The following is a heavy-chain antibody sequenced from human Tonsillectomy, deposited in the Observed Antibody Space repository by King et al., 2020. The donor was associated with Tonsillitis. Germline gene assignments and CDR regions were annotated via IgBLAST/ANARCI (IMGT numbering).Heavy chain of an antibody. Sequence: QLVQSGGGVVQPGRSLRLSCAASGFTFRNYVIHWVRQAPGKGLEWVALIWYDGSNKYYVDSVKGRFTISRDNSKTTLYLQMNSLRAEDTAVYYYARDSTDPYSSGWQTYYYGMDVWGQGTTVTVSS. CDR2: IWYDGSNK. CDR1: GFTFRNYV. V-gene: IGHV3-33*01. CDR3: ARDSTDPYSSGWQTYYYGMDV. J-gene: IGHJ6*02. D-gene: IGHD6-19*01.